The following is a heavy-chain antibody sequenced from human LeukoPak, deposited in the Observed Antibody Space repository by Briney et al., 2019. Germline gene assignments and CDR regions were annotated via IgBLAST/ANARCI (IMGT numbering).Heavy chain of an antibody. CDR1: GFTFSSSA. D-gene: IGHD5-18*01. Sequence: GGSLRLSCAASGFTFSSSAMHWVRQAPGKGLEWVAIISSDGSFKYYADSVKGRFTISRDNAKNSLYLQMNSLRAEDTAVYYCAREGGYSYGYLSGRNWFDPWGQGTLVTVSS. J-gene: IGHJ5*02. CDR2: ISSDGSFK. V-gene: IGHV3-30-3*01. CDR3: AREGGYSYGYLSGRNWFDP.